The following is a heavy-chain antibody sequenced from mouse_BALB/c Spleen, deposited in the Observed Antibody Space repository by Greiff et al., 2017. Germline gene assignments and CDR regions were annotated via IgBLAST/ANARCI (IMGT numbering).Heavy chain of an antibody. CDR2: INPSTGYT. V-gene: IGHV1-7*01. Sequence: QVQLKQSGAELAKPGASVKMSCKASGYTFTSYWMHWVKQRPGQGLEWIGYINPSTGYTEYNQKFKDKATLTADKSSSTAYMQLSSLTSEDSAVYYCARITNNAMDYWGQGTSVTVSS. CDR3: ARITNNAMDY. CDR1: GYTFTSYW. J-gene: IGHJ4*01. D-gene: IGHD1-1*01.